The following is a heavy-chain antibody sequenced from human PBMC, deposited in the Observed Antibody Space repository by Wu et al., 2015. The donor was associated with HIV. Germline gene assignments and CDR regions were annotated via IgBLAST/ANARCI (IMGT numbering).Heavy chain of an antibody. V-gene: IGHV1-2*02. CDR3: LTALDGVAY. Sequence: QVQLVQSGAEVKKPGASVRVSCKTSGYTFTHYYIHWVRQAPGQGFEWMGCINPNSGGTNYAQRFQDKVSMTRDTSIITAYMELRRLISDDTAIYFCLTALDGVAYWGQGTLVTVSS. CDR1: GYTFTHYY. D-gene: IGHD2-8*01. CDR2: INPNSGGT. J-gene: IGHJ4*02.